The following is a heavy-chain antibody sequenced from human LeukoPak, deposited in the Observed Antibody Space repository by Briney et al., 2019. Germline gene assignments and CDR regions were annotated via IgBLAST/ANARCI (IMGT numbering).Heavy chain of an antibody. V-gene: IGHV1-18*01. Sequence: GASVKVSCKASDYTFTTYGLSWVRQAPGQGLEWLGWISTYDDNIKYAQSLQGRLTLTIDTSTSTAYMELRSLTSDDTAVYYCARGKGYCSGGSCYEVDWFDPWGQGTLVTVSS. CDR3: ARGKGYCSGGSCYEVDWFDP. D-gene: IGHD2-15*01. J-gene: IGHJ5*02. CDR1: DYTFTTYG. CDR2: ISTYDDNI.